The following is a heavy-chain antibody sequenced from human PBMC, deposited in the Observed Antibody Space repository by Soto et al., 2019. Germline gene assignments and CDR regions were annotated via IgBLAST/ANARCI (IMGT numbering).Heavy chain of an antibody. CDR1: GGTFNFYT. CDR3: ATSYGSGSRAFDY. D-gene: IGHD3-10*01. Sequence: QVQLVHSGAEVKKPGSSVKVSCKASGGTFNFYTINWVRQAPGQRLEWMGRIIPMVDMSNYAQRFQGRVTITVDRSTTTVYMVLSSLRSDDTAVYYCATSYGSGSRAFDYWGQGTLVTVSS. CDR2: IIPMVDMS. J-gene: IGHJ4*02. V-gene: IGHV1-69*02.